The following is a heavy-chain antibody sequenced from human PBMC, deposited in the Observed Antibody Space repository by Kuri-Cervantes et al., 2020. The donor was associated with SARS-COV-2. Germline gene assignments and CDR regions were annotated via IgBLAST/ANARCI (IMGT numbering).Heavy chain of an antibody. J-gene: IGHJ4*02. V-gene: IGHV3-74*01. CDR2: INPEGSYT. CDR3: LRDGGHWNFDY. D-gene: IGHD1-1*01. Sequence: GGPWRPPCASSGFTFSGHWLHWVPKAQGKGLVWVSRINPEGSYTNNADPVKGRFTLSRDNAKNMLFLQMNSLGAEDTAVYYCLRDGGHWNFDYWGQGTLVTVSS. CDR1: GFTFSGHW.